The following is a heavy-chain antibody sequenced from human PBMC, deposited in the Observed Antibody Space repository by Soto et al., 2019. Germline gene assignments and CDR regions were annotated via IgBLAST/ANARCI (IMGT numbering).Heavy chain of an antibody. CDR3: AKDAGYCSSTSCYTDYGMDV. V-gene: IGHV3-30*18. CDR1: GFTFSSYV. Sequence: GGSLRLSCAASGFTFSSYVMHWVRQSPGKGLEWVAVISYDGSNKYYADSVKGRFTISRDNSKNTLYLQMNSLRAEDTAVYYCAKDAGYCSSTSCYTDYGMDVWGQGTTVTVSS. CDR2: ISYDGSNK. J-gene: IGHJ6*02. D-gene: IGHD2-2*02.